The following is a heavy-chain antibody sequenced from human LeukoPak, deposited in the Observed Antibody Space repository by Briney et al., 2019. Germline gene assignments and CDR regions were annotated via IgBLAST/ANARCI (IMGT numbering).Heavy chain of an antibody. D-gene: IGHD3-9*01. V-gene: IGHV3-9*01. Sequence: GGSLSLSCAASGFTFDDYAMHWVRQAPGKGLEWVSGISWNSGSIGYADSVKGRFTISRDNAKNSLYLQMNSLRAEDTALYYCAKDLLRAYYYGMDVWGQGTTVTVSS. CDR1: GFTFDDYA. CDR2: ISWNSGSI. CDR3: AKDLLRAYYYGMDV. J-gene: IGHJ6*02.